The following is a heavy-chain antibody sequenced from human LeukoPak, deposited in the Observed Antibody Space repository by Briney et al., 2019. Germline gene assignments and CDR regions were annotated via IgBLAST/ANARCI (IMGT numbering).Heavy chain of an antibody. V-gene: IGHV3-30-3*01. Sequence: GGSLRLSCAAFGFTFSSYAMHWVRQAPGKGLEWVAVISYDGSNKYYADSVKGRFTISRDNSKNTLYLQMNSLRAEDTAVYYCASTLGYCSGGSCYYRAFDIWGQGTMVTVSS. J-gene: IGHJ3*02. CDR1: GFTFSSYA. CDR2: ISYDGSNK. D-gene: IGHD2-15*01. CDR3: ASTLGYCSGGSCYYRAFDI.